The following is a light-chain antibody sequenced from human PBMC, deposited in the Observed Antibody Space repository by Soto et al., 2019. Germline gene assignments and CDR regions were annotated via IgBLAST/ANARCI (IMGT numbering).Light chain of an antibody. V-gene: IGKV2-30*02. Sequence: IVMTQSPLSLPVTLGQPASISCRSSQSLVHSDGNTYLNWFHQRPGQSPRRLIYRVSNRDSGVPDRFSGSGSGTDFTLKISRVEAEDVGVYYCMQGTYRRTFGQGTKVDIK. CDR1: QSLVHSDGNTY. CDR3: MQGTYRRT. CDR2: RVS. J-gene: IGKJ1*01.